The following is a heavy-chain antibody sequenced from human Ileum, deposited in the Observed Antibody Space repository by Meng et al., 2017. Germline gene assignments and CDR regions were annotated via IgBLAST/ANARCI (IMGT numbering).Heavy chain of an antibody. CDR1: GVTSGCCW. CDR3: VIDDWGPGAN. Sequence: GESLKISCAVSGVTSGCCWMSWVRQAPGKGLEWVANIKEDGTKTYYVDSVKGRFTISRDNTRNLLYLQMNSLRVEDTAVYRCVIDDWGPGANWGQGTLVTSPQ. CDR2: IKEDGTKT. J-gene: IGHJ4*02. V-gene: IGHV3-7*01. D-gene: IGHD3-9*01.